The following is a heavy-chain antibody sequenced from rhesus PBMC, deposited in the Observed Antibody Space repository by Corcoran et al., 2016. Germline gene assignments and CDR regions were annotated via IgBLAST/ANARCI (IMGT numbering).Heavy chain of an antibody. J-gene: IGHJ4*01. CDR1: GYSISSGYY. Sequence: QVQLQESGPGLVKPSETLSLTCAVSGYSISSGYYWSWIRQPPGKGLEWIGYIYGNSSSTNYNPSLKNRVTISIDTSKNQFSLKLSSVTAADTVVYYCAILQAYYFDYWGQGVLVTVSS. D-gene: IGHD1-44*01. CDR2: IYGNSSST. V-gene: IGHV4S7*01. CDR3: AILQAYYFDY.